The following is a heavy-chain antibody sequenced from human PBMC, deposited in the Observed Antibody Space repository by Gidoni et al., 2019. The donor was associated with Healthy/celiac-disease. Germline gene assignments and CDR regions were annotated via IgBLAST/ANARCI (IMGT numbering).Heavy chain of an antibody. CDR1: GVPFGAYY. J-gene: IGHJ5*02. Sequence: QVQLVQCGGGLVKPGGSMRLSCAAGGVPFGAYYMSWVRQAPGKGLGWVSYIRSSSSYTNHADSVKGRFTISRDNAKNPRYLQMNSLRAEDTAVYYCARESIAAAGKVGNWFDPWGQGTLVTVSS. D-gene: IGHD6-13*01. CDR2: IRSSSSYT. CDR3: ARESIAAAGKVGNWFDP. V-gene: IGHV3-11*06.